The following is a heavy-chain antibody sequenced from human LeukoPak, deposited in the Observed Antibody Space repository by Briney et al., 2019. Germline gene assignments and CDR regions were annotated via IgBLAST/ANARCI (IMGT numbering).Heavy chain of an antibody. CDR3: ARATGDDGYFDY. J-gene: IGHJ4*02. Sequence: GESLKISCKGSGYSFVNYWIGWARQVPGKGLEWMGILYPGDSETRYSPSFRGQVTISVDKSISTAFLQWSSLKASDTAIYYCARATGDDGYFDYWGQGTLVTVSS. CDR2: LYPGDSET. V-gene: IGHV5-51*01. CDR1: GYSFVNYW.